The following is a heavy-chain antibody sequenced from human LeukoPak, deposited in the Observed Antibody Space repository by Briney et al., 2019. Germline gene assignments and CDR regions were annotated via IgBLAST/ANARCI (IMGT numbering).Heavy chain of an antibody. CDR1: GFTFSSYA. V-gene: IGHV3-30*04. J-gene: IGHJ4*02. D-gene: IGHD3-16*02. CDR3: ARADYVWGSYRLFDY. Sequence: GRSLRLSCAASGFTFSSYAMHWVRQAPGKGLEWVAVISYDGSNKYYADSVKGRFTISRDNSKNTLYLQMNSLRAEDTAVYYCARADYVWGSYRLFDYWGQGTLVTVSS. CDR2: ISYDGSNK.